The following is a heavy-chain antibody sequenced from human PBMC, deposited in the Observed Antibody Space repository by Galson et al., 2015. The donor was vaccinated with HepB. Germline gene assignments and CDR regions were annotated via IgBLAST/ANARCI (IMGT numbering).Heavy chain of an antibody. J-gene: IGHJ5*02. Sequence: SVKVSCKASGYTFTSYAMHWVRQAPGQRLEWMGWINAGNGNTKYSQKFQGRVTITRDTSASTAYMELSSLRSEDTAVYYCARDRVRPGDCNDGGSQYWFDPWGQGTLVTVSS. CDR1: GYTFTSYA. D-gene: IGHD2-8*01. CDR2: INAGNGNT. V-gene: IGHV1-3*01. CDR3: ARDRVRPGDCNDGGSQYWFDP.